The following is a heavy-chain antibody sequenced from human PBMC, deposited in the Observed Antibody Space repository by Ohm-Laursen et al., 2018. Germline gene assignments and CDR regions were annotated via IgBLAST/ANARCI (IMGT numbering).Heavy chain of an antibody. CDR2: INPSGGST. V-gene: IGHV1-46*01. CDR3: ARVTSSGYHFDY. CDR1: GYTFTSYY. D-gene: IGHD3-22*01. Sequence: GSSVKVSCKASGYTFTSYYMHWVRQAPGQGLEWMGIINPSGGSTSYAQKFQGRVTMTRDTSTSTVYMELSSLRSEDTAVYYCARVTSSGYHFDYWGQGTLVTVSS. J-gene: IGHJ4*02.